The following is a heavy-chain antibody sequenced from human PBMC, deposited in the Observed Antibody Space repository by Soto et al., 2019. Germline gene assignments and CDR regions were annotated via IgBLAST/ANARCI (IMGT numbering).Heavy chain of an antibody. CDR3: ASNYDSSGYCRSGGMGDY. J-gene: IGHJ4*02. V-gene: IGHV1-69*12. CDR1: GGTFSSYA. Sequence: QVQLVQSGAEVKKPGSSVKISCKASGGTFSSYAVSWVRQAPGQGLEWMGGIIPIFGTANYAQKFQGRVTITADESTGTAYMELSSLRSEDTAVYYCASNYDSSGYCRSGGMGDYWGQGTLVTVSS. CDR2: IIPIFGTA. D-gene: IGHD3-22*01.